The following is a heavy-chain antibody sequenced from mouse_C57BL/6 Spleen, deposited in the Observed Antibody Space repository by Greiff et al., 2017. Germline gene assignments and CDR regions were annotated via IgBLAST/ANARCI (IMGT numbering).Heavy chain of an antibody. D-gene: IGHD2-4*01. V-gene: IGHV10-3*01. CDR2: IRSKSSNYAT. J-gene: IGHJ4*01. CDR1: GFTFNTYA. CDR3: VREGAIYYDPYYAMDY. Sequence: EVQGVESGGGLVQPKGSLKLSCAASGFTFNTYAMHWVRQAPGKGLEWVARIRSKSSNYATYYADSVKDRFTISRDDSQSMLYLQMNNLKTEDTAMYYCVREGAIYYDPYYAMDYWGQVTSVTVSS.